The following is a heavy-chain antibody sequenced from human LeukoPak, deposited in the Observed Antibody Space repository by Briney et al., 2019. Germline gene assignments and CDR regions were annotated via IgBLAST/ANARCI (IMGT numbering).Heavy chain of an antibody. Sequence: GGSLRLSCAASGFTFSSYSMNWVRQAPGKGLEWVSGISWNSGSIGYADSVKGRFTISRDNAKNSLYLQMNSLRAEDMALYYCAKDGGGSSSSWYYFDYWGQGTLVTVSS. D-gene: IGHD6-13*01. CDR2: ISWNSGSI. CDR3: AKDGGGSSSSWYYFDY. V-gene: IGHV3-9*03. CDR1: GFTFSSYS. J-gene: IGHJ4*02.